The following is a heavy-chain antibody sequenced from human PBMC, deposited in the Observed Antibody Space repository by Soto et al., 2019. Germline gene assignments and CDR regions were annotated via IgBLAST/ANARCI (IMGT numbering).Heavy chain of an antibody. J-gene: IGHJ5*02. V-gene: IGHV4-59*12. CDR3: ARVKGDNWFDP. CDR2: IYYNGST. CDR1: GGSISGYY. Sequence: SETLSLTCTVSGGSISGYYWSWFRQPPGKGLEWIGFIYYNGSTNYNPSLKSRVTISVDTSKNQFSLKLSSVTAADTAVYYCARVKGDNWFDPWGQGTLVTVSS.